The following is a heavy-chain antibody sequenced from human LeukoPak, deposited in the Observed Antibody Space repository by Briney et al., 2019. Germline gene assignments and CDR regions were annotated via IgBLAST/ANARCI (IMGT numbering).Heavy chain of an antibody. V-gene: IGHV3-21*01. CDR1: GFTFSSYA. CDR3: ARDRDGGPDY. D-gene: IGHD4-23*01. Sequence: GGSLRLSCAASGFTFSSYAMHWVRQAPGKGLEWVSSISSSSSFIYYADSVKGRFTISRDNAKNSLYLQMNSLRVEDTAVYYCARDRDGGPDYWGQGTLVTVSS. J-gene: IGHJ4*02. CDR2: ISSSSSFI.